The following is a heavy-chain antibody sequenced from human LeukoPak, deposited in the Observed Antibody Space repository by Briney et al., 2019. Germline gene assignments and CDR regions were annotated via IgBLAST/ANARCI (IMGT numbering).Heavy chain of an antibody. CDR1: GFTFSSYS. D-gene: IGHD1-26*01. CDR3: ARPEIDRRVGATISYYMDV. Sequence: GSLRLSCAASGFTFSSYSMNWVRQAPGKGLEWIGEINHSGSTNYNPSLKSRVTISVDTSKNQFSLKLTSVTAADTAVYYCARPEIDRRVGATISYYMDVWGKGTTVTISS. V-gene: IGHV4-34*01. J-gene: IGHJ6*03. CDR2: INHSGST.